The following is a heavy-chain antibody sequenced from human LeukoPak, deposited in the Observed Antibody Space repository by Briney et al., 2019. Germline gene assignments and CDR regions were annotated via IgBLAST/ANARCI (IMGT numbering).Heavy chain of an antibody. CDR1: GGSFSGYY. CDR3: AREFHYGSGSYYNPYYYYMDV. V-gene: IGHV4-34*01. CDR2: INHSGST. J-gene: IGHJ6*03. Sequence: PSETLSLTCAVYGGSFSGYYWSGIRQPPGKGLEWIGEINHSGSTNYNPSLKSRVTISVDTSKNQFSLKLSSVTAADTAVYYCAREFHYGSGSYYNPYYYYMDVWGKGTTVTVSS. D-gene: IGHD3-10*01.